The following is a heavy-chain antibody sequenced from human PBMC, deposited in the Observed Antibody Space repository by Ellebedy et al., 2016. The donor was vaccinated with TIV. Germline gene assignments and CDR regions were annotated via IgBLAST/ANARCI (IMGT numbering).Heavy chain of an antibody. Sequence: AASVKVSCKASGYTFTTYGITWVRQAPGQGPEWMGWIGTYEGNTKYAQKLQGRVTMTTDTSTGTAYMELRSLTSDDTAVYYCAREADSDALDIWGQGTMVIVSS. J-gene: IGHJ3*02. D-gene: IGHD2-15*01. CDR2: IGTYEGNT. V-gene: IGHV1-18*04. CDR1: GYTFTTYG. CDR3: AREADSDALDI.